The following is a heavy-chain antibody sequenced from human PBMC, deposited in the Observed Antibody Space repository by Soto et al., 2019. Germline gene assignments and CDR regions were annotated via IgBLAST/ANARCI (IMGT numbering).Heavy chain of an antibody. V-gene: IGHV3-33*01. D-gene: IGHD3-3*01. CDR3: ARDGVTIFGVVTIYFDY. CDR1: GFTFSSYG. CDR2: IWYDGSNK. J-gene: IGHJ4*01. Sequence: PGGSLRLSCAASGFTFSSYGMHWVRQAPGKGLEWVAVIWYDGSNKYYADSVKGRFTISRDNSKNTLYLQMNSLRAEDTAVYYCARDGVTIFGVVTIYFDYWGHGALVTVSS.